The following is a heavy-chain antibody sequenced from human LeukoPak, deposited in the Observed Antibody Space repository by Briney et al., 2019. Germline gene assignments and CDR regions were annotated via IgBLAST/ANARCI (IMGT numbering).Heavy chain of an antibody. V-gene: IGHV1-2*04. CDR2: INPNSGGI. J-gene: IGHJ3*02. CDR1: GYTFTGYY. Sequence: ASVKVSCKASGYTFTGYYMHWVRQAPGQGLEWMGWINPNSGGINYAQKFQGWVTMTRDTSISTAYMELSRLRSDDTAVYYCARGPPQFSGYDDAFDIWGQGTMVTVSS. CDR3: ARGPPQFSGYDDAFDI. D-gene: IGHD5-12*01.